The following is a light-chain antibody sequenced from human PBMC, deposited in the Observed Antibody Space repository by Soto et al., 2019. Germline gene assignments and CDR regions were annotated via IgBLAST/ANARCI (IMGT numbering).Light chain of an antibody. J-gene: IGLJ3*02. Sequence: QSALTQPPSASGSPGQAVAISCTGTSSDVGGYNYVSWYQHHPGKAPKLVIYEVTKRPSGVPDRFSGSKSGNTASLTVSGLQADDEAEYYCCSYGGSNNWVFGGGTKLTVL. CDR3: CSYGGSNNWV. CDR2: EVT. V-gene: IGLV2-8*01. CDR1: SSDVGGYNY.